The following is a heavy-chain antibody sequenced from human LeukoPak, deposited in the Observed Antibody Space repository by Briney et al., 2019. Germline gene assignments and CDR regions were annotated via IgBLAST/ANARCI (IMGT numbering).Heavy chain of an antibody. CDR1: GFTFSSYE. Sequence: GGSLRLSCAASGFTFSSYEMNWVRQAPGKGLEWVSYISSSGSAIYYADSVKGRFTISRDNAKNSLYLQMNSLRAEDTAVYYCAREYYRDFDYWGQGSLVTVS. J-gene: IGHJ4*02. V-gene: IGHV3-48*03. D-gene: IGHD1-14*01. CDR3: AREYYRDFDY. CDR2: ISSSGSAI.